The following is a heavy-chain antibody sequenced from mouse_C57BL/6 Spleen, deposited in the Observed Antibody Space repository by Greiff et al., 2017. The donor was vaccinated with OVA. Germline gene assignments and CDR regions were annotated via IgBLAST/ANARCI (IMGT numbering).Heavy chain of an antibody. V-gene: IGHV5-17*01. D-gene: IGHD2-2*01. CDR2: ISSGSSTI. CDR3: ARGVYGYDIAY. CDR1: GFTFSDYG. Sequence: EVMLVESGGGLVKPGGSLKLSCAASGFTFSDYGMHWVRQAPEKGLEWVAYISSGSSTIYYADTVKGRFTISRDNAKNTLFLQMTSLRSEDTAMYYCARGVYGYDIAYWGQGTLVTVSA. J-gene: IGHJ3*01.